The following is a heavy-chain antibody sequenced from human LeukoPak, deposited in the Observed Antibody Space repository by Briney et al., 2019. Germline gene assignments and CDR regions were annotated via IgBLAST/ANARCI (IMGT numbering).Heavy chain of an antibody. V-gene: IGHV4-39*07. CDR3: ARSLNDYGDYDVGY. CDR2: IYYSGST. D-gene: IGHD4-17*01. CDR1: GGSISSSSYY. Sequence: SETLSLTCTVSGGSISSSSYYWGWIRQPPGKGLEWIGSIYYSGSTYYNPSLKSRVTISVDTSKNQFSLKLSSVTAADTAVYYCARSLNDYGDYDVGYWGQGTLVTVSS. J-gene: IGHJ4*02.